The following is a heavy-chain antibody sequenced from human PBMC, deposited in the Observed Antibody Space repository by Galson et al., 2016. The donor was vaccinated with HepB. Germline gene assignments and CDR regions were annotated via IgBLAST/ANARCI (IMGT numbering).Heavy chain of an antibody. V-gene: IGHV4-59*01. CDR3: ARLFFRGGLDV. CDR1: GGAISSNP. CDR2: IYYSGST. Sequence: SETLSLTCTVSGGAISSNPWSWIRQPPGKGLQWIGYIYYSGSTNYNPSLKSRVTISLDTSKNKFSLKLSSVTATDTAVYYCARLFFRGGLDVWGQGTTVTVSS. D-gene: IGHD3-10*01. J-gene: IGHJ6*02.